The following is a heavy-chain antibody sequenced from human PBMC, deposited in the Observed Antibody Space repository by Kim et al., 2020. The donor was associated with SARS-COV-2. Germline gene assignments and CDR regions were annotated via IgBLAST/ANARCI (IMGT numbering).Heavy chain of an antibody. V-gene: IGHV1-69*13. D-gene: IGHD3-22*01. J-gene: IGHJ6*02. Sequence: SVKVSCKASGGTFSSYAISWVRQAPGQGLEWMGGIIPIFGTANYAQKFQGRVTITADESTSTAYMELSSLRSEDTAVYYCARGDSSGYYYYYYGMDVWGQGTTVTVSS. CDR3: ARGDSSGYYYYYYGMDV. CDR2: IIPIFGTA. CDR1: GGTFSSYA.